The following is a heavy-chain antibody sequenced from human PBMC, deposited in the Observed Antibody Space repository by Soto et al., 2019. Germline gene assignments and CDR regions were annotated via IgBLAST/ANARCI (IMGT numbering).Heavy chain of an antibody. D-gene: IGHD2-15*01. J-gene: IGHJ1*01. V-gene: IGHV3-74*01. Sequence: GGSLRLSCSASGFTFTSYWMHWGRQTPGKGLGWVSTINSDGSSKSYADSVKGRFTISRDNAKNTLYLQMNSLRAEDTAVYYCARVRVYCSGGSCPAEYFQHWGQGTLVTVSS. CDR3: ARVRVYCSGGSCPAEYFQH. CDR2: INSDGSSK. CDR1: GFTFTSYW.